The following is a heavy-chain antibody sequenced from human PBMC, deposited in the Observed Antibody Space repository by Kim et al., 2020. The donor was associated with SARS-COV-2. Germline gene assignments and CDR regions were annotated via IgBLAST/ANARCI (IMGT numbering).Heavy chain of an antibody. CDR1: GFTFGDYA. Sequence: GGSLRLSFAASGFTFGDYAMHWVRQAPGKGLEWVSGISWNSGSIGYAYSVKGRFTISRDNAKNSLYLQMNSLRAEDTALYYCAKAKGDFWSGYPFDYWGQGTLVTVSS. CDR3: AKAKGDFWSGYPFDY. D-gene: IGHD3-3*01. CDR2: ISWNSGSI. V-gene: IGHV3-9*01. J-gene: IGHJ4*02.